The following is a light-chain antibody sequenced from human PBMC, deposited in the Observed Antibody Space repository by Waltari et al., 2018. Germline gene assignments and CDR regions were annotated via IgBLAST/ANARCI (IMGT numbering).Light chain of an antibody. CDR2: LAS. J-gene: IGKJ2*01. CDR3: LQALETRS. CDR1: QSVLHSNGYNY. Sequence: DIVMIQSPLSLPVTPGEPASISCRPSQSVLHSNGYNYLDWYLQKPGQSPQLLIYLASNRASGVPDRFSGSGSGTDFTLKISRVEAEDVGVYYCLQALETRSFGQGTKLEIK. V-gene: IGKV2-28*01.